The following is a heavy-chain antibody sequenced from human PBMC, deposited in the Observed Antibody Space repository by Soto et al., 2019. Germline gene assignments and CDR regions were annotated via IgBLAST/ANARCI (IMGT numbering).Heavy chain of an antibody. CDR2: ISNDGSKK. J-gene: IGHJ4*02. CDR3: ARDVAMPTGLGLGY. V-gene: IGHV3-30*03. CDR1: GFAFTNYG. Sequence: GGSLRLSCAASGFAFTNYGIHWVRQAPGKGLEWVAHISNDGSKKFYGDSVKGRFTISRDNSENTVYLQMTSLRPDDTAVFYCARDVAMPTGLGLGYWGQGTLVTVSS. D-gene: IGHD6-19*01.